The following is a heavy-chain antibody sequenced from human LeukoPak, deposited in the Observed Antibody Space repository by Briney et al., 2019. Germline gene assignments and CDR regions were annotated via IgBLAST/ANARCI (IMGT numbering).Heavy chain of an antibody. D-gene: IGHD5-18*01. V-gene: IGHV4-38-2*02. J-gene: IGHJ3*02. CDR3: ATGRIQLWIDAFDI. Sequence: SETLSLTCTVSGYSISSGYYWSWIRQPPGKGLEWIGEINHSGSTNYNPSLKSRVTISVDTSKNQFSLKLSSVTAADTAVYYCATGRIQLWIDAFDIWGQGTMVTVSS. CDR1: GYSISSGYY. CDR2: INHSGST.